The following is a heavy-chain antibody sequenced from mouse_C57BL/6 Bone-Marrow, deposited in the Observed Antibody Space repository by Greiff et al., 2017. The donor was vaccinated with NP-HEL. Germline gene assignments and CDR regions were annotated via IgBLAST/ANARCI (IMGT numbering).Heavy chain of an antibody. Sequence: VQGVESGAELVRPGASVTLSCKASGYTFTDYEMHWVKQTPVHGLEWIGAIDPETGGTAYNQKFKGKAILTADKSSSTAYMELRSLTSEDSAVYYCTRKDLIYYGKWVLAYWGQGTLVTVSA. J-gene: IGHJ3*01. V-gene: IGHV1-15*01. D-gene: IGHD2-1*01. CDR2: IDPETGGT. CDR3: TRKDLIYYGKWVLAY. CDR1: GYTFTDYE.